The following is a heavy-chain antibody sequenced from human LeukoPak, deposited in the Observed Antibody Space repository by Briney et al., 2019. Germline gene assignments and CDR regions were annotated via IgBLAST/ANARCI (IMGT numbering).Heavy chain of an antibody. CDR2: IKQDGSEK. V-gene: IGHV3-7*01. CDR1: GFTFRSHW. CDR3: ARGSTDLRYCSGGACYDY. D-gene: IGHD2-15*01. J-gene: IGHJ4*02. Sequence: GGSLRLSCAASGFTFRSHWMSWVRQAPGKGLEWVAKIKQDGSEKYYVDSVKGRFTISRDDGKNSLYLQMNGLRAEDTAVYYCARGSTDLRYCSGGACYDYWGQGTLVTVSS.